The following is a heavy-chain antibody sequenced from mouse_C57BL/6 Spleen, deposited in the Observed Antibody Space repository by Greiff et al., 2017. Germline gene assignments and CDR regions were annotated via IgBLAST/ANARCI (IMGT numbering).Heavy chain of an antibody. CDR1: GYTFTDYY. Sequence: EVQLQQSGPVLVKPGASVKMSCKASGYTFTDYYMNWVKQSHGKSLEWIGVINPYNGGTSYNQKFKGKATLTVDKSSSTAYMELNSLTSEDSAVYYCARRRGPLYYFDYWGQGTTLTVSS. D-gene: IGHD3-3*01. CDR3: ARRRGPLYYFDY. V-gene: IGHV1-19*01. CDR2: INPYNGGT. J-gene: IGHJ2*01.